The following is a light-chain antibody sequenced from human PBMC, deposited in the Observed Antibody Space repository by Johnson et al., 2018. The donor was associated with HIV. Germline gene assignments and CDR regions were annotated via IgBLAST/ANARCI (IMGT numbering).Light chain of an antibody. V-gene: IGLV1-51*01. Sequence: QSVLTQPPSVSAAPGQKVTISCSGSSSNIGNNYVSWFQHLPGTAPKLLIYDNNKRPSGIPDRFSGSRSGTSATLGITGLQTGDEADYYCAAWDDSLNGHVFGTGIKGT. CDR3: AAWDDSLNGHV. CDR1: SSNIGNNY. CDR2: DNN. J-gene: IGLJ1*01.